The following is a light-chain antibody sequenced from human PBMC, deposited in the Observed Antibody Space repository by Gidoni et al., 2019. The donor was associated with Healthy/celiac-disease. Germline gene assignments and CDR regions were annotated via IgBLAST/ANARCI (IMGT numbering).Light chain of an antibody. Sequence: DIQMTQSPSTLSASVGDRVTITCRASQSISSWLAWYQQKPGKAPKLLIYDVSSLESGVPSRFSGSGSGTEFTLTISSLQPDDFATYYCQQYNSYPLTFGPGTKVEIK. CDR3: QQYNSYPLT. CDR2: DVS. CDR1: QSISSW. V-gene: IGKV1-5*01. J-gene: IGKJ3*01.